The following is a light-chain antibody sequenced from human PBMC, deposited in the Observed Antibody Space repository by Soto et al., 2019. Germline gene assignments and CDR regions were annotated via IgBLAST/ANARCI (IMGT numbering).Light chain of an antibody. Sequence: QSVLTQPPSASGTPGQRVTISCSGSSSNIGSNPVNWYHQLPGTAPKLLIFRDNQRPSGVPDRISGSKSGTSASLAISGLRSEDEADYICATWDDSLSGWVFGGGTKLTVL. V-gene: IGLV1-47*01. J-gene: IGLJ3*02. CDR2: RDN. CDR1: SSNIGSNP. CDR3: ATWDDSLSGWV.